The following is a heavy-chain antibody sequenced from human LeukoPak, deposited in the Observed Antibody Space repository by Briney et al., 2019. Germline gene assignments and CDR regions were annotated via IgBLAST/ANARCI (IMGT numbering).Heavy chain of an antibody. V-gene: IGHV1-69*04. D-gene: IGHD5-24*01. CDR3: ARDGEMATIYFDY. J-gene: IGHJ4*02. CDR2: IIPIVGIA. Sequence: SVKVSCKASGGTFSSYALSWVRQAPGQGLEWMGTIIPIVGIANYAQKFQGRVTITADKSTSTAYMELSSRRSEDTAVYYCARDGEMATIYFDYWGQGTLVTVSS. CDR1: GGTFSSYA.